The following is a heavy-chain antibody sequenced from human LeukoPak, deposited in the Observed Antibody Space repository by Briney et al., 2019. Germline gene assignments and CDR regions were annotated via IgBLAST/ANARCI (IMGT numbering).Heavy chain of an antibody. CDR1: GGSFSGYY. Sequence: PSETLSLTCAVYGGSFSGYYWSWIRQPPGKGLEWIGEINHSGSTNYNPPLKSRVTISVDTSKNQFSLKLSSVTAADTAVYYCARPRYRYSGSYLDYWGQGTLVTVSS. V-gene: IGHV4-34*01. CDR3: ARPRYRYSGSYLDY. J-gene: IGHJ4*02. D-gene: IGHD1-26*01. CDR2: INHSGST.